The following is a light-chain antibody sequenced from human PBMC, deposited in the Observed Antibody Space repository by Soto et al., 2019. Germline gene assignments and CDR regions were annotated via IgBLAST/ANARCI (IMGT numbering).Light chain of an antibody. CDR2: GAS. Sequence: EILLTQSPGTLSLSPGERATLSCRASQSVRNSYLAWYQQKPGQAPRLLIYGASGRATGIPDRFSGSGSGTDFMLTISIMVPEDFAVYYCQQYGSSPFTFGQGTKLEV. CDR3: QQYGSSPFT. V-gene: IGKV3-20*01. J-gene: IGKJ2*01. CDR1: QSVRNSY.